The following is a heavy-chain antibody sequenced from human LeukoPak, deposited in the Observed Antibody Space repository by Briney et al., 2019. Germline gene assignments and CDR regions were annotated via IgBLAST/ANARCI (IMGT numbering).Heavy chain of an antibody. D-gene: IGHD3-10*01. CDR1: GGSISSYY. J-gene: IGHJ6*02. V-gene: IGHV4-59*01. CDR3: ATSHAKNYYGSGGYYYGMDV. CDR2: IYYSGST. Sequence: PSETLSLTCPVSGGSISSYYWSWIRQPPGKGLEWIGYIYYSGSTNYNPSLKSRVTISVDTSKNQFSLKLSSVTAADTAVYYCATSHAKNYYGSGGYYYGMDVWGQGTTVTVSS.